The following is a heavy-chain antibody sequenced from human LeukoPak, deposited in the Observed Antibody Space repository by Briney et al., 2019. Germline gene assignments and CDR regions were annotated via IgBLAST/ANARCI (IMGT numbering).Heavy chain of an antibody. CDR1: GGSISSGAYS. J-gene: IGHJ3*02. CDR3: ARPYYDSSGYYHDAFDI. V-gene: IGHV4-30-4*07. CDR2: IYHSGST. Sequence: SETLSLTCAVSGGSISSGAYSWSWIRQPPGKGLEWIGYIYHSGSTYYNPSLRSRVTMSVDTPKNQFSLKLSSVTAADTAVYYCARPYYDSSGYYHDAFDIWGQGTMVTVSS. D-gene: IGHD3-22*01.